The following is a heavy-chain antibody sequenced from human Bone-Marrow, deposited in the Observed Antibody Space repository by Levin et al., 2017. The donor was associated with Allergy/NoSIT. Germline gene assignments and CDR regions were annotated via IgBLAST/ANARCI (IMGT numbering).Heavy chain of an antibody. CDR3: ARDRGFGDYCGRHYIGSYFAY. V-gene: IGHV4-30-4*01. Sequence: SETLSLTCTVSGASIRTDDYYWTWLRQAPGKGLEWIGYIYHSGTTSYNPSLQSRVTISVDTSKNQFSLNLTSVTVADKAVYYWARDRGFGDYCGRHYIGSYFAYWGQGTLVTVSS. CDR2: IYHSGTT. CDR1: GASIRTDDYY. J-gene: IGHJ4*02. D-gene: IGHD3-10*01.